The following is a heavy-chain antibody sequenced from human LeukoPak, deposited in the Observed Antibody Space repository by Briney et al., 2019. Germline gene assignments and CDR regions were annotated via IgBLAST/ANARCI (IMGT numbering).Heavy chain of an antibody. J-gene: IGHJ6*03. Sequence: ASVKVSCKASGYTFTSYDINWVRQATGQGLEWMGWMNPNSGNTGYAQKFQGRVTMTRNTSISTAYMELSSLRSEDTAVYYCAXGRGXVXATXPTYYYYYYMDVWGKGTTVTVSS. CDR1: GYTFTSYD. D-gene: IGHD1-26*01. CDR2: MNPNSGNT. V-gene: IGHV1-8*01. CDR3: AXGRGXVXATXPTYYYYYYMDV.